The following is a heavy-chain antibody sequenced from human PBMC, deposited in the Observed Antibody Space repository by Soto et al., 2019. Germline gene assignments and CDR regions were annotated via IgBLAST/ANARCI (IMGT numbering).Heavy chain of an antibody. CDR3: ARTVRGVNYYYYGMDV. Sequence: SETLSLTCVVYGGSFSGYYWSWIRQPPGKGLEWIGEINHSGSTNYNPSLKSRVTISVDTSKNQFSLKLSSVTAADTAVYYCARTVRGVNYYYYGMDVWGQGTTVTVSS. CDR2: INHSGST. J-gene: IGHJ6*02. V-gene: IGHV4-34*01. CDR1: GGSFSGYY. D-gene: IGHD3-10*01.